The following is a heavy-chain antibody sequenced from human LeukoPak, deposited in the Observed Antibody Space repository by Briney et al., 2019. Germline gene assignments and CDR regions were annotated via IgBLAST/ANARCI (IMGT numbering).Heavy chain of an antibody. CDR1: GGSFSSNI. Sequence: GASVKVSCKASGGSFSSNIIGWVRQAPGQGLEWMGGIAPIFGKTKYAQKFQGRVTITTDESSSTAHMELSSLRSDDTAIYYCARGWGIPAPISWFDPWGQGTLVTVSS. V-gene: IGHV1-69*05. J-gene: IGHJ5*02. CDR2: IAPIFGKT. CDR3: ARGWGIPAPISWFDP. D-gene: IGHD2-2*01.